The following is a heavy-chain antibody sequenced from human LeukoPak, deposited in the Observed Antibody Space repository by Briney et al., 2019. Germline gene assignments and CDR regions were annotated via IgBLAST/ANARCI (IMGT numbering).Heavy chain of an antibody. D-gene: IGHD1-14*01. CDR1: GGSISSYY. V-gene: IGHV4-59*12. J-gene: IGHJ4*02. Sequence: SETLSLTCTVSGGSISSYYWSWIRQPPGKGLEWIAYIYYSGSTNYNPSLKSRVTISVDTSKNQFSLKLSSVIALDTAVYYCAKNMGASGGIHDYWGQGTLVTVSS. CDR2: IYYSGST. CDR3: AKNMGASGGIHDY.